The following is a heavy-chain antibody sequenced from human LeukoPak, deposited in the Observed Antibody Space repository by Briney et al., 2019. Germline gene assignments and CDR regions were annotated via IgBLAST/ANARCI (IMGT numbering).Heavy chain of an antibody. J-gene: IGHJ4*02. CDR2: IYYSGST. Sequence: SETLSLTCTVYGGSISSRDDYWSWIRQPPGKGLEGIGDIYYSGSTYYNPSIKCRDTISVDTSKNQFCLRVSSMTASDTAVYYCASVWWDYRLIDYWGQGTLVTVSS. CDR1: GGSISSRDDY. V-gene: IGHV4-30-4*08. D-gene: IGHD2-21*01. CDR3: ASVWWDYRLIDY.